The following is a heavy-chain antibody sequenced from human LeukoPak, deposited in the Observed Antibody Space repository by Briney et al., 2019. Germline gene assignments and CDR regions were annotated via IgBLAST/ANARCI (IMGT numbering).Heavy chain of an antibody. Sequence: SETLSLTCTVSGGSISSYYWSWIRQPPGKGLEWIGYIYYSGSTNYNPPLKSRVTISVDTSKNQFSLKLSSVTAADTAVYYCARRGRFDAFDIWGQGTMVTVSS. CDR3: ARRGRFDAFDI. CDR2: IYYSGST. D-gene: IGHD2-15*01. V-gene: IGHV4-59*01. J-gene: IGHJ3*02. CDR1: GGSISSYY.